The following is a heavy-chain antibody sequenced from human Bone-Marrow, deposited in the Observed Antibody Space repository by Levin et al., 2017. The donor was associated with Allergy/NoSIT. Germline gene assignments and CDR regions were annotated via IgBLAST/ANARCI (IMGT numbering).Heavy chain of an antibody. D-gene: IGHD6-19*01. J-gene: IGHJ4*02. V-gene: IGHV4-59*01. Sequence: SQTLSLTCTVSGGSISSYYWSWIRQPPGKGLEWIGYIYYSGSTNYNPSLKSRVTISVDTSKNQFSLKLSSVTAADTAVYYCAREAAPGSSGWTYYFDYWGQGTLVTVSS. CDR3: AREAAPGSSGWTYYFDY. CDR1: GGSISSYY. CDR2: IYYSGST.